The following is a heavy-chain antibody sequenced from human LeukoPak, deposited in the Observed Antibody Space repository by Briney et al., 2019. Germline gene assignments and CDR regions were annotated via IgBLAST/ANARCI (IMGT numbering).Heavy chain of an antibody. V-gene: IGHV3-23*01. D-gene: IGHD3-10*01. Sequence: GASLRLSCVASGFTFSNFAMIWVRQAPGKGLEWVSVIGSDSGGIHYADSVRGRFIVSRDNSKNTLYLQMNSLRAEDTAVYYCAKSVIGVRGNWFDPWGQGTLVTVSS. CDR3: AKSVIGVRGNWFDP. CDR2: IGSDSGGI. CDR1: GFTFSNFA. J-gene: IGHJ5*02.